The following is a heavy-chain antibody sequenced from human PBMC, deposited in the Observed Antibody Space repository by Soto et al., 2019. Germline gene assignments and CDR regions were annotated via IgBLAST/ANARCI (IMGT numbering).Heavy chain of an antibody. CDR1: GGSIRSSSHY. Sequence: SETQSLTCRVSGGSIRSSSHYWGWIRQPPGKGLEWIGNIFYSGSTYYNPSLKSRVTISVGTSKNQFSLKLSSVTAADTAVYYCARRESYDILTGYYHFDYWGQGTLVTVSS. J-gene: IGHJ4*02. V-gene: IGHV4-39*01. D-gene: IGHD3-9*01. CDR3: ARRESYDILTGYYHFDY. CDR2: IFYSGST.